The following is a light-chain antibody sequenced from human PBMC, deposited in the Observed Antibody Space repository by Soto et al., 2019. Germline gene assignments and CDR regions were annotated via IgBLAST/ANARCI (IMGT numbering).Light chain of an antibody. CDR3: QQYNNWPPIT. V-gene: IGKV3-15*01. CDR2: GAS. CDR1: HSVRSN. J-gene: IGKJ5*01. Sequence: LVMTQPPATLSVSPGQRATLSCRASHSVRSNLAWYQQKPGQAPRLLIYGASTRATGIPARFSGSGSGTEFTLTISSLQSEDFAVYYCQQYNNWPPITFGQGTRLEIK.